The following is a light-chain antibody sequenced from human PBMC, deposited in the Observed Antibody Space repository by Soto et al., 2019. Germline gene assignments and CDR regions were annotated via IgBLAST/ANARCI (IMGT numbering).Light chain of an antibody. V-gene: IGKV3-15*01. CDR1: QSVSSN. CDR2: AAS. CDR3: QQYNSWPPMLT. J-gene: IGKJ4*01. Sequence: EIVMTQSPATPSVSPGERATLSCRASQSVSSNLAWYQQKPGQAPRLLIYAASTRATGIPARFSGSGSGTEFTLTISSLQSEDFALYYCQQYNSWPPMLTFGGGTKV.